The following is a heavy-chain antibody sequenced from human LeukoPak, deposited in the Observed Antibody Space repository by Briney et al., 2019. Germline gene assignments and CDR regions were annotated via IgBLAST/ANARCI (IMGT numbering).Heavy chain of an antibody. CDR2: ISSSGSTI. CDR1: GFTFSDYY. Sequence: PGGSLRLSCAASGFTFSDYYMSWIRQAPGKGLEWVSYISSSGSTIYYADSVKGRFTISRDNAKNSLYLQMNSLRAEDTAVYYCARADEYYDFWSGYFHYMDVWGKGTTVTVSS. D-gene: IGHD3-3*01. J-gene: IGHJ6*03. CDR3: ARADEYYDFWSGYFHYMDV. V-gene: IGHV3-11*01.